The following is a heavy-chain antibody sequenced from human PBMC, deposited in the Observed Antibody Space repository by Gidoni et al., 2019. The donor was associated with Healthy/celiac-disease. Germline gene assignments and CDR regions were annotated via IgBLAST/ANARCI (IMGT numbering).Heavy chain of an antibody. V-gene: IGHV2-70*01. D-gene: IGHD3-22*01. Sequence: QVTLRESGPALVKPTQTLTLTCTFSGFSLSTSGMCVSWIRQPPGKALEWLALIDWADDKYYSTSLKTRLTISKDTSKNQVVLTMTNMDPVDTATYYCARAPRYYYDSSGYYPHYYGMDVWGQGTTVTVSS. CDR1: GFSLSTSGMC. J-gene: IGHJ6*02. CDR3: ARAPRYYYDSSGYYPHYYGMDV. CDR2: IDWADDK.